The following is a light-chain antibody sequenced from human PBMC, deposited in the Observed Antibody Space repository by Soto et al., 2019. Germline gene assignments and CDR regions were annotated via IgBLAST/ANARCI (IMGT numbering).Light chain of an antibody. J-gene: IGLJ3*02. CDR1: SSDVGAYNY. CDR3: SSITGSDNWV. Sequence: QSALTQPPSASGSPGQSVTISCTGTSSDVGAYNYVSWYQQHPGKVPTLIIYEVNKRPPGVPDRFSGSKSGNTASLTVSGLQTEDEADYYCSSITGSDNWVFGGGTQPTVL. V-gene: IGLV2-8*01. CDR2: EVN.